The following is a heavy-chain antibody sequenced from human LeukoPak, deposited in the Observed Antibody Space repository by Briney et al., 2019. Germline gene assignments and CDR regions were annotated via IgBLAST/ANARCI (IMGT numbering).Heavy chain of an antibody. J-gene: IGHJ4*02. CDR1: GFTFSSYG. V-gene: IGHV3-30*02. D-gene: IGHD6-6*01. CDR2: IRYDGSNK. CDR3: AREGPRLEKALDY. Sequence: PGGSLRLSCAASGFTFSSYGMHWVRQAPGKGLEWVAFIRYDGSNKYYADSVKGRFTISRDNSKNTLYLQMNSLRAEDTAVYYCAREGPRLEKALDYWGQGTLVTVSS.